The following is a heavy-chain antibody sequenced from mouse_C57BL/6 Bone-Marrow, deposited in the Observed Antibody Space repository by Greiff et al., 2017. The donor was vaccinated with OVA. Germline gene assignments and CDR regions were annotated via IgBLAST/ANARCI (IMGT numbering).Heavy chain of an antibody. CDR1: GFTFSDYG. V-gene: IGHV5-15*01. Sequence: EVKLMESGGGLVQPGGSLKLSCAASGFTFSDYGMAWVRQAPRTGPEWVAFISNLAYSIYYADTVTGRFTISRENAKNTLYLEMSSLRAEDTAMYYCARQTTVVARYFDVWGTGTTVTVSS. D-gene: IGHD1-1*01. CDR2: ISNLAYSI. J-gene: IGHJ1*03. CDR3: ARQTTVVARYFDV.